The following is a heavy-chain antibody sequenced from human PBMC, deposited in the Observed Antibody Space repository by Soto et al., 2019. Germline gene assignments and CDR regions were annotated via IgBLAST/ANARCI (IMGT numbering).Heavy chain of an antibody. J-gene: IGHJ5*02. D-gene: IGHD6-13*01. CDR2: ISGSGGST. V-gene: IGHV3-23*01. CDR3: ARHPERIAQIGWFDP. Sequence: PGGSLRLSCAASGFTFSSYAMSWVRQAPGKGLEWVSGISGSGGSTYYADSVEGRFTISRDNSKNTLYLQMNSLRAEDTAVYYCARHPERIAQIGWFDPWGQGTLVTVSS. CDR1: GFTFSSYA.